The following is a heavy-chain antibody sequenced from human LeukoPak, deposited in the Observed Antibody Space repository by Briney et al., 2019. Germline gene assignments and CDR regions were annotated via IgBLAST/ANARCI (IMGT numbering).Heavy chain of an antibody. CDR2: ISYDGSNK. J-gene: IGHJ6*03. V-gene: IGHV3-30*04. CDR3: AKDHYYDSSGYYYYYYYMDV. D-gene: IGHD3-22*01. Sequence: GGSLRLSCAASGFTFSSYAMHWVRQAPGKGLEWVAVISYDGSNKYYVDSVKGRFTISRDNSKNTLYLQMNSLRAEDTAVYYCAKDHYYDSSGYYYYYYYMDVWGKGTTVTVSS. CDR1: GFTFSSYA.